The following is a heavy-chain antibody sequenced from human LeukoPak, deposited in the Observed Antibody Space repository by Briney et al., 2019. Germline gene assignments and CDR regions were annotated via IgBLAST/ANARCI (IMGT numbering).Heavy chain of an antibody. D-gene: IGHD3-22*01. CDR1: GYTLTELS. CDR3: ARGDYGEWLLLRDY. V-gene: IGHV1-24*01. CDR2: FDPEDGET. Sequence: ASVKVSCKVSGYTLTELSMHWVRQAPGKGLEWMGGFDPEDGETIYAQKFQGRVTMTEDTSTDTAYMELSSLRAEDTAVYYCARGDYGEWLLLRDYWGQGTLVTVSS. J-gene: IGHJ4*02.